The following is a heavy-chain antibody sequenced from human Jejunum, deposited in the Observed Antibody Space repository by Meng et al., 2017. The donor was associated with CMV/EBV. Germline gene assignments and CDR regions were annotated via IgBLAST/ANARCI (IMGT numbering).Heavy chain of an antibody. CDR3: ARQEWFDYGLDV. D-gene: IGHD3-10*01. CDR1: GFTVSTNY. Sequence: FAASGFTVSTNYMNWVRQAPGKGLEWVSVIYSGGSTYYAESVKGRFTISRDNSKNTLYLQMSSLRAEDTAVYYCARQEWFDYGLDVWGQGTTVTVSS. CDR2: IYSGGST. V-gene: IGHV3-66*02. J-gene: IGHJ6*02.